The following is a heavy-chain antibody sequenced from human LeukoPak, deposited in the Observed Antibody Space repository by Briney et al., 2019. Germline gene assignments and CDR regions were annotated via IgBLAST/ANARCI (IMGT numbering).Heavy chain of an antibody. D-gene: IGHD6-19*01. CDR3: ARDPGYSSGWSPFDY. Sequence: SETLSLTCTVSGGSMFSYYWNWIRQPPGKGLEWIGYIYYSGSTNYNPSLKSRVTISVDTSKNQFSLKLSSVTAADTAVYYCARDPGYSSGWSPFDYWGQGTLLTVSS. V-gene: IGHV4-59*01. J-gene: IGHJ4*02. CDR2: IYYSGST. CDR1: GGSMFSYY.